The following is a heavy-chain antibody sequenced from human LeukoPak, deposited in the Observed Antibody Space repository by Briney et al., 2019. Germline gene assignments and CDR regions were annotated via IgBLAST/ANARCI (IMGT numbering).Heavy chain of an antibody. CDR3: AKTPKTGSFDY. CDR2: ISGSGGYT. Sequence: GGSLRLSCAACGFTFRSYAMRLVPQAPGKGLEWVSEISGSGGYTYFADSVTGRFTISSDTSNNPPYLQMNSLRAEDTAVYYSAKTPKTGSFDYWGQGTLVTVSS. D-gene: IGHD7-27*01. CDR1: GFTFRSYA. J-gene: IGHJ4*02. V-gene: IGHV3-23*01.